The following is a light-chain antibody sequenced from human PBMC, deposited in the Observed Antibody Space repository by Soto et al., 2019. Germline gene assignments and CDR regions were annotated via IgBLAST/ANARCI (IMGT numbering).Light chain of an antibody. V-gene: IGKV3-15*01. CDR3: QQYNDWPPIT. J-gene: IGKJ5*01. Sequence: EILLTQSPATLSVSPGERATLSCRASQSISSNLAWYHQKPGQAPRLLIYGASTRATVIPARFSGSGSGTEFTLTISSLQSEDFAVYYCQQYNDWPPITFGQGTRLEIK. CDR1: QSISSN. CDR2: GAS.